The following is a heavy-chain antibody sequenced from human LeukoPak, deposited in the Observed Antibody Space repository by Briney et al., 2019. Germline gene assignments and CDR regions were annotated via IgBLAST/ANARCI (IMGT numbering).Heavy chain of an antibody. D-gene: IGHD2-2*01. CDR2: IKTKTDGGTT. CDR1: GFTFSSYG. J-gene: IGHJ3*02. Sequence: PGRSLRLSCAASGFTFSSYGMHWVRQAPGKGLEWVGRIKTKTDGGTTDYAAPVKGRFIISRDDSKNRLYLHMNSLKTEDTAVYYCTTDCSSSSCYGDGAFDIWGQGTMVTVSS. V-gene: IGHV3-15*01. CDR3: TTDCSSSSCYGDGAFDI.